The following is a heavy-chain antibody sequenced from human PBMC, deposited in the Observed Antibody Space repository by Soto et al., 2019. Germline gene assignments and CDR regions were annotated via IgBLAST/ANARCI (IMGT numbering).Heavy chain of an antibody. CDR2: MNPNSGNT. D-gene: IGHD3-9*01. J-gene: IGHJ6*02. Sequence: QVQLVQSGAEVKKPGASVKVSCKASGYTFTSYDINWVRQATGQGLEWMGWMNPNSGNTGYAQKFQGRVTMTRNTSXXTXYXVLSSLRSEDTAVYYCAREGRGYDILTGYYYYGMDVWGQGTTVTVSS. CDR3: AREGRGYDILTGYYYYGMDV. V-gene: IGHV1-8*01. CDR1: GYTFTSYD.